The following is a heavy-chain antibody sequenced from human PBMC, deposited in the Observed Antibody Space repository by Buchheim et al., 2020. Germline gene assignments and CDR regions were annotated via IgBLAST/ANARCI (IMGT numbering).Heavy chain of an antibody. V-gene: IGHV3-30*18. CDR2: ISYDGSNK. Sequence: QVQLVESGGGVVQPGRSLRLSCAASGFTFSSYGMHWVRQAPGKGLEWVAVISYDGSNKYYADSVKGRFTISRDNSTNTLYLQMNSLRAEDTAVYYCAKADNSSSWFGNYYGMDVWGQGTT. CDR1: GFTFSSYG. J-gene: IGHJ6*02. CDR3: AKADNSSSWFGNYYGMDV. D-gene: IGHD6-13*01.